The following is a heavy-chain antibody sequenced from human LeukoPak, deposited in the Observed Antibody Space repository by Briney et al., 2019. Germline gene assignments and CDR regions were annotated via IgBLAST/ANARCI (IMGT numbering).Heavy chain of an antibody. J-gene: IGHJ4*02. Sequence: GGSLRLSCAASGFTISNNYIRWLRQAPGKGLEWVSHIYSGGFTQFAGSVRGRFTMSRDSSKNTLYLQMGSLRTEDMAVYYCARAATVTAESAFGYWGQGTLVTVSS. CDR2: IYSGGFT. V-gene: IGHV3-66*01. CDR3: ARAATVTAESAFGY. D-gene: IGHD4-17*01. CDR1: GFTISNNY.